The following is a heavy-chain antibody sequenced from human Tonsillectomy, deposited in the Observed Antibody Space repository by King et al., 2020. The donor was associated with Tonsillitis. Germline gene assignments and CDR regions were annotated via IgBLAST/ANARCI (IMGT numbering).Heavy chain of an antibody. J-gene: IGHJ5*02. CDR1: GGTFSNYG. V-gene: IGHV1-69*01. CDR3: AREYYDSRRIPSGGFDP. D-gene: IGHD3-22*01. CDR2: IIPISGTA. Sequence: VQLVESGAEVKKPGSSVKVSCKASGGTFSNYGISWVRQAPGQGLEWMGGIIPISGTANYAQKFQGRVTITADASTNTAYMELSSLRSEDTAVYYCAREYYDSRRIPSGGFDPWGQGTLVTVSS.